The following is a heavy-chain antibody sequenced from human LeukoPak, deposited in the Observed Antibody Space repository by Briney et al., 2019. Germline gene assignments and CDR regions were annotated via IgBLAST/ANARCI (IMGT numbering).Heavy chain of an antibody. CDR3: ARDHYSFDYYYYMDV. CDR2: INPSGGST. CDR1: GYTFTSYD. D-gene: IGHD2-15*01. Sequence: GASVKVSFKASGYTFTSYDMHWVRQPPGQGLEWMGIINPSGGSTSYVQKFQGRVAMTRDMSTSTVYMELSSLRSEDTAVYYCARDHYSFDYYYYMDVWGKGTTVTVSS. V-gene: IGHV1-46*01. J-gene: IGHJ6*03.